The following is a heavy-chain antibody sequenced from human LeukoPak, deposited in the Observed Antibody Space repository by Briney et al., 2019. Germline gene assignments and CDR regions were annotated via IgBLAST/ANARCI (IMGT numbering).Heavy chain of an antibody. Sequence: GESLKISCKGSGYNFTTYWIGWVRQMSGKGLEWMGIIYPGDSDTRYSPSFQGQVTFSADKSISTAYLQWSSLKASDTAMYYCARFREDGYNLDYWGQGTLVTVSS. V-gene: IGHV5-51*01. CDR3: ARFREDGYNLDY. CDR2: IYPGDSDT. D-gene: IGHD5-24*01. J-gene: IGHJ4*02. CDR1: GYNFTTYW.